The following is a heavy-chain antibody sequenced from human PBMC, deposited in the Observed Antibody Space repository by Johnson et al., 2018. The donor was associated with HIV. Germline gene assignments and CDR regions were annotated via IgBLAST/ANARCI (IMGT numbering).Heavy chain of an antibody. J-gene: IGHJ3*02. CDR1: GFNFIDYA. D-gene: IGHD3-10*01. CDR2: IYSDGSI. V-gene: IGHV3-66*01. Sequence: VQLVESGGGLVKPGGSLRLSCVASGFNFIDYAMIWVRQAPGKGLEWVSVIYSDGSIYYADSVKGRCTISSDNSKNTLYLHMNSLIAEDTAGYYCAREVRGQRGGFDIWGQGTMVTVSS. CDR3: AREVRGQRGGFDI.